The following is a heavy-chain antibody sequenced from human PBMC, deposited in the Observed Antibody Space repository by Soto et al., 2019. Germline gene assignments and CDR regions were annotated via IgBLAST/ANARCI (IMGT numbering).Heavy chain of an antibody. V-gene: IGHV3-30*18. D-gene: IGHD6-13*01. CDR3: AKSRPGSSWYEGDS. CDR1: GFIFINYG. Sequence: QVQLVESGGGVVQPGRSLRLSCAASGFIFINYGMHWVRQAPGKGLEWLAVISYDGTIHYDVDSVKGRFTISRDTSNNTLFRQMNSQRPEDTAVYFCAKSRPGSSWYEGDSWGQGTLVTVSS. CDR2: ISYDGTIH. J-gene: IGHJ4*02.